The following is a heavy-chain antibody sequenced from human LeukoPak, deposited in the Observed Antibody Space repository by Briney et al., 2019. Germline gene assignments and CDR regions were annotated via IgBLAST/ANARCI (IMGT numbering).Heavy chain of an antibody. Sequence: GGSLRLSCVASGFTFSSYGMNWVRQAPGKGLEWVSTMTPGDTYRYYTDSVKGRFTISRDDAKNSLYLQMSSLRAEDTAVYFLVRRPATSYSNYWYQTDFWGQGTLVTVSS. V-gene: IGHV3-21*01. CDR3: VRRPATSYSNYWYQTDF. J-gene: IGHJ4*02. D-gene: IGHD6-13*01. CDR1: GFTFSSYG. CDR2: MTPGDTYR.